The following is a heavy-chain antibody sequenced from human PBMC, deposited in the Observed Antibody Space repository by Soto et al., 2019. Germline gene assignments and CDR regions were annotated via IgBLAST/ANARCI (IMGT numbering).Heavy chain of an antibody. D-gene: IGHD3-3*01. CDR3: ARSLRFLEWLPAFDP. CDR1: GGSICSGGYY. V-gene: IGHV4-31*03. J-gene: IGHJ5*02. CDR2: IYYSGST. Sequence: SETLSLTCTVSGGSICSGGYYWSWIRQHPGKGLEWIGYIYYSGSTYYNPSLKSRVTISVDTSKNQFSLKLSSVTAADTAVYYCARSLRFLEWLPAFDPWGQGTLVTVSS.